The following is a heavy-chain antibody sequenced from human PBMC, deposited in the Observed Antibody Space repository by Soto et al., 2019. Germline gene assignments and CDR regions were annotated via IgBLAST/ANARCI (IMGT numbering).Heavy chain of an antibody. CDR3: ARDGSYYYYGMDV. CDR1: GGSVSSGSYY. V-gene: IGHV4-31*03. CDR2: IYYSGST. Sequence: PSETLSLTCTVSGGSVSSGSYYWSWIRQHPGKGLEWIGYIYYSGSTYYNPSLKSRVTISVDTSKNQFSLKLSSVTAADTAVYYCARDGSYYYYGMDVWGQGTTVTVS. D-gene: IGHD1-26*01. J-gene: IGHJ6*02.